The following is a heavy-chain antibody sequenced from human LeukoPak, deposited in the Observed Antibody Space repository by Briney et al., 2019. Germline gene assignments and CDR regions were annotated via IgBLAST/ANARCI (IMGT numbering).Heavy chain of an antibody. J-gene: IGHJ4*02. V-gene: IGHV3-11*05. CDR2: ISSSSSYT. CDR1: GFTFSDYY. Sequence: PGGSLRLSCAASGFTFSDYYMSWIRQAPGKGLEWASYISSSSSYTNYADSVKGRFTISRDNAKNSLYLQMNSLRAEDTAVYYCAREGGLLWFGEFPLFDYWGQGTLVTVSS. D-gene: IGHD3-10*01. CDR3: AREGGLLWFGEFPLFDY.